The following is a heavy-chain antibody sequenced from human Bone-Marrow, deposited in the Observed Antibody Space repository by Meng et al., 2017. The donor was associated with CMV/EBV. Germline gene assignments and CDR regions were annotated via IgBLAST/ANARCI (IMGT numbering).Heavy chain of an antibody. J-gene: IGHJ4*02. D-gene: IGHD6-13*01. CDR3: AKGDHSSCSSPIDY. Sequence: GESLKISCAASGFTFSSYAMNWVRQAPGKELEWVSAISGGGNGTFYVGSVKGRFTISRDNSKSTLYLQMNSLRAEDTAVYYCAKGDHSSCSSPIDYWGQGTLVTVSS. CDR1: GFTFSSYA. CDR2: ISGGGNGT. V-gene: IGHV3-23*01.